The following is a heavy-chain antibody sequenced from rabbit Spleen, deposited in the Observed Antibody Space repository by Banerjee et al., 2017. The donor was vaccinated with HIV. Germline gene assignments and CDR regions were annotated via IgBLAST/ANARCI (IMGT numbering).Heavy chain of an antibody. J-gene: IGHJ4*01. CDR2: INASTGKP. CDR3: ARDLVGVIGWNFNL. D-gene: IGHD1-1*01. V-gene: IGHV1S45*01. Sequence: QEQLVESGGGLVKPQGSLTLTCKASGFSFSDRDVMCWVRQAPGKGLEWIACINASTGKPVYATWASGRFTISRTSSTTVTLRMTSLTAADRATYFCARDLVGVIGWNFNLWGPGTLVTVS. CDR1: GFSFSDRDV.